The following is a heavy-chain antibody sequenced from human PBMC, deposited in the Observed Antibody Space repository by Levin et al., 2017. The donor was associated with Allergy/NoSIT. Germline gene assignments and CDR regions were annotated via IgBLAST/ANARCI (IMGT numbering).Heavy chain of an antibody. V-gene: IGHV4-59*08. CDR1: AGSISGYY. CDR3: AKRDSSGYYVP. CDR2: VYSSGST. J-gene: IGHJ4*02. D-gene: IGHD3-22*01. Sequence: SSQTLSLTCTVSAGSISGYYWSWFRQPPGKGLEWIGYVYSSGSTNYNPSLKSRVIMSIDTSKNQFSLELSSVTAADTAVYYCAKRDSSGYYVPWGQGTLVTVSS.